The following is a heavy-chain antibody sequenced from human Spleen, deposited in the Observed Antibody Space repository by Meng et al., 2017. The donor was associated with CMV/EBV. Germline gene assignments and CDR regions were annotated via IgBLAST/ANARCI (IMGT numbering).Heavy chain of an antibody. D-gene: IGHD1-14*01. CDR3: ARDHRHGMDV. J-gene: IGHJ6*02. CDR2: INHSGST. V-gene: IGHV4-39*07. CDR1: GGSISRSTYY. Sequence: SETLSLTCTVSGGSISRSTYYWGWIRQPPGKGLEWIGEINHSGSTNYNPSLKSRVTISVDTSKNQFSLKLSSVTAADTAVYYCARDHRHGMDVWGQGTTVTVSS.